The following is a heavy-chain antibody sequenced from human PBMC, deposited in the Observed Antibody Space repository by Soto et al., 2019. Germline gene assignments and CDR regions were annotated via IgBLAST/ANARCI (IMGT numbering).Heavy chain of an antibody. D-gene: IGHD3-10*01. Sequence: QLQLQESGPGLVKPSETLSLTCTVSGGSISSSSYYWGWIRQPPGKGLEWIGSISYSGSTYYNPSLKRRVTISVDTSKNQFSLKLSSVTAADTAVYYCATLWFGEVLPLDYWGQGTLVTVSS. CDR2: ISYSGST. V-gene: IGHV4-39*01. CDR1: GGSISSSSYY. J-gene: IGHJ4*02. CDR3: ATLWFGEVLPLDY.